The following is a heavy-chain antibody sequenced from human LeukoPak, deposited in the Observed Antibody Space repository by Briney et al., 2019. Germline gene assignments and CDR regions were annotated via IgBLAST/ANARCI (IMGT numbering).Heavy chain of an antibody. D-gene: IGHD2-15*01. CDR2: NSGST. CDR3: ARVRCSGGSCPYYYYYYYMDV. J-gene: IGHJ6*03. V-gene: IGHV4-39*07. CDR1: GGSISSSSYY. Sequence: KTSETLSLTCTVSGGSISSSSYYWAWIRQPPGKGLEWIGSNSGSTYYNPSLQSRVTISIDTSKNQFSLKLRFVPAADTAVYYCARVRCSGGSCPYYYYYYYMDVWGKGTTVTVSS.